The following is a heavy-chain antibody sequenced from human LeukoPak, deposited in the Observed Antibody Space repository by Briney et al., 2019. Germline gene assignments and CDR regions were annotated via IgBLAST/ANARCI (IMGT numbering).Heavy chain of an antibody. CDR1: GYTLTELS. Sequence: ASVTVSCKVSGYTLTELSMHWVRQAPGKGLEWMGGFDPEDGETIYAQKFQGRVTMTEDTSTDTAYMELSSLRSEDTAVYYCATDSGIHYYDSSGYRAIDYWGQGTLVTVSS. CDR2: FDPEDGET. CDR3: ATDSGIHYYDSSGYRAIDY. J-gene: IGHJ4*02. V-gene: IGHV1-24*01. D-gene: IGHD3-22*01.